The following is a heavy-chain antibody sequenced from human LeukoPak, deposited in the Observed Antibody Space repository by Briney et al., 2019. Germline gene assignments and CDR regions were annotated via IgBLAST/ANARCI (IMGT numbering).Heavy chain of an antibody. CDR1: GYTFTSYA. CDR2: INTNTGNP. J-gene: IGHJ6*02. D-gene: IGHD1-26*01. V-gene: IGHV7-4-1*02. CDR3: ARSWEVGATPYYYYYGMDV. Sequence: GASAKVSCKASGYTFTSYAMNWVRQAPGQGLEWMGWINTNTGNPTYAQGFTGRFVFSLDTSVSTAYLQISSLKAEDTAVYYCARSWEVGATPYYYYYGMDVWGQGTTVTVSS.